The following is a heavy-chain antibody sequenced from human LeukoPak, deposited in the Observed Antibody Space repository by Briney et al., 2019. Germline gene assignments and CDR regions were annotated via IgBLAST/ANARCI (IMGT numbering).Heavy chain of an antibody. CDR3: ARVVRAARPGDYYYYYMDV. J-gene: IGHJ6*03. Sequence: PSETLSLTCTVSGYSISSGYYWGWIRQPPGKGLEWIGSIYHSGSTYYNPSLKSRVTISVDTSKNQFSLKLSSVTAADTAVYYCARVVRAARPGDYYYYYMDVWGKGTTVTVSS. CDR2: IYHSGST. CDR1: GYSISSGYY. D-gene: IGHD6-6*01. V-gene: IGHV4-38-2*02.